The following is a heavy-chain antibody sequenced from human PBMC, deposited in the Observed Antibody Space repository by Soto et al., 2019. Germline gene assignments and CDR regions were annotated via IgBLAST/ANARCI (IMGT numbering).Heavy chain of an antibody. V-gene: IGHV1-46*01. Sequence: QVQLVQSGAEVKKPGASVKVSCKASGYTFTSYYMHWVRQAPGQGLEWMGIINPSGGSTSYAQKFRGRVTITRDTSTSTVYMELSSLLSEDTAVYYCARDGCISSTCAGGGNWFDPWGQGTPVTVSS. CDR3: ARDGCISSTCAGGGNWFDP. CDR1: GYTFTSYY. CDR2: INPSGGST. D-gene: IGHD2-2*01. J-gene: IGHJ5*02.